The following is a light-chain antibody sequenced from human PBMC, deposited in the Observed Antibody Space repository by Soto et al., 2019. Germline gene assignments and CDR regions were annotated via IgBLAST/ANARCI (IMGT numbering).Light chain of an antibody. CDR1: QSVSSNY. J-gene: IGKJ2*03. Sequence: EIVLTQSPGTLSLSLGERATLSCRASQSVSSNYLAWYQQKPGQAPRLLIYATSSRATGIPDRFSGSGSGTDFTLTISRLEPEDFAVYYCQHYGNSPRYSFGQGTKLEI. V-gene: IGKV3-20*01. CDR2: ATS. CDR3: QHYGNSPRYS.